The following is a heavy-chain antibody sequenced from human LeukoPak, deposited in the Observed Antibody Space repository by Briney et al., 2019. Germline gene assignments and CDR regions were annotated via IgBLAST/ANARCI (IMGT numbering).Heavy chain of an antibody. CDR1: GGSISSGSYY. J-gene: IGHJ5*02. Sequence: SETLSLTCTVSGGSISSGSYYWSWLRQPAGKGLEWIGRIYTSGSTNYNPSLKSRVTISVDTYKNQFSLKLSSVTAADTAVYYCARDRGDYYGSGSSYNWFDPWGQGTLVTVSS. D-gene: IGHD3-10*01. V-gene: IGHV4-61*02. CDR2: IYTSGST. CDR3: ARDRGDYYGSGSSYNWFDP.